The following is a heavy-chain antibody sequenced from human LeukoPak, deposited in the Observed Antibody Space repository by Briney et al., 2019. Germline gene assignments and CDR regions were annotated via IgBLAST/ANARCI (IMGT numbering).Heavy chain of an antibody. CDR1: GGSISSYY. CDR2: VDHTGST. Sequence: SETLSLTCTVSGGSISSYYWSWIRQPPGKGLEWIGYVDHTGSTNFNPSLNGRVSISRDTTKNLFSLRLRSVTAADTAVYFCARGRVSSSTWYSTYYYYFYMDVWGKGTAVTVSS. CDR3: ARGRVSSSTWYSTYYYYFYMDV. D-gene: IGHD1-1*01. V-gene: IGHV4-59*01. J-gene: IGHJ6*03.